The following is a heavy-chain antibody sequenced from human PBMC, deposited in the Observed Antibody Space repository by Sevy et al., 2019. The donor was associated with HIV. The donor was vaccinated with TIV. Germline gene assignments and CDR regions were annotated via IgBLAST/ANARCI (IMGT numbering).Heavy chain of an antibody. V-gene: IGHV3-30*02. D-gene: IGHD4-17*01. Sequence: GGSLRLSCAASGFTFSSYGMHWVRQAPGKGLEWVAFIRYDGSNKYYADSVKGRFTISRDNSKNTLYLQMNSLRAEDTAVYYCAKDLRSDYGDYGDAFDIWGQGTMVTVSS. CDR2: IRYDGSNK. CDR3: AKDLRSDYGDYGDAFDI. CDR1: GFTFSSYG. J-gene: IGHJ3*02.